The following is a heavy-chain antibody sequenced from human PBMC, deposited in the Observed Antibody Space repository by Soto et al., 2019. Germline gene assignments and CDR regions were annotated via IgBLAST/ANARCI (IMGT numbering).Heavy chain of an antibody. CDR2: IIPIFGTA. CDR1: GGTFSSYA. CDR3: ARGVEMATYGAFDI. D-gene: IGHD5-12*01. Sequence: SVKVSCKASGGTFSSYAISWVLQAPGQGLEWMGGIIPIFGTANYAQKFQGRVTITADESTSTAYMELSSLRSEDTAVYYCARGVEMATYGAFDIWGQGTMVTVSS. J-gene: IGHJ3*02. V-gene: IGHV1-69*13.